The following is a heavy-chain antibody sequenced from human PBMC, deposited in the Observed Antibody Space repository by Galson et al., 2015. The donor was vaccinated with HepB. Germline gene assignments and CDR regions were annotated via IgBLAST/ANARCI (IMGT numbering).Heavy chain of an antibody. J-gene: IGHJ6*03. Sequence: SLRLSCAASGFTFSNAWMSWVRQAPGKGLEWVGRIKSKTDGGTTDYAAPVKGRFTISRDDSKNTLYLQMNSLKTEDTAVYYCTTFGYYYYYYMDVWGKGTTVTVSS. D-gene: IGHD6-25*01. CDR3: TTFGYYYYYYMDV. CDR1: GFTFSNAW. CDR2: IKSKTDGGTT. V-gene: IGHV3-15*01.